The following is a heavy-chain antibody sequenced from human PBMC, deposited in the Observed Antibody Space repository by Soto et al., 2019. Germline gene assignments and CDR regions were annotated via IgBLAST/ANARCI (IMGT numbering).Heavy chain of an antibody. CDR3: ARPYSGYCSGGSCHNWFDP. CDR2: IYYSGST. J-gene: IGHJ5*02. Sequence: SETLSLTCTVSGGSISSSSYYWGWIRQPPGKGLEWIGSIYYSGSTYYNPSLKSRVTISVDTSKNQFSLKLSPVTAADTAVYYCARPYSGYCSGGSCHNWFDPWGQGTLVTVSS. V-gene: IGHV4-39*01. CDR1: GGSISSSSYY. D-gene: IGHD2-15*01.